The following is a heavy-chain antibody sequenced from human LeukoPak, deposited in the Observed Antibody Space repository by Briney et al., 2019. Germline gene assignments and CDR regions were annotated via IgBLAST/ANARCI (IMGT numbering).Heavy chain of an antibody. CDR1: GFTFSSYS. D-gene: IGHD6-19*01. CDR3: ARDPLVSSSGWYGVDY. J-gene: IGHJ4*02. CDR2: ISSSSSYI. Sequence: GGSLRLSCAASGFTFSSYSMNLVRQAPGKGLEWVSSISSSSSYIYYADSVKGRFTISRDNAKNSLYLQMNSLRAEDTAVYYCARDPLVSSSGWYGVDYWGQGTLVTVSS. V-gene: IGHV3-21*01.